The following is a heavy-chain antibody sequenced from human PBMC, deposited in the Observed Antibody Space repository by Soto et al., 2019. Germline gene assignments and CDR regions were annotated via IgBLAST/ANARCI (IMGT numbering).Heavy chain of an antibody. V-gene: IGHV2-5*02. Sequence: PTLVNPTQTLPLTCTFSGFSLSTSGVAVGWIRQAPRKAPEWLAFIFWDDDKRYSPSLENRLTITKDTSKNPVVLTMTNMDPVDTATYYCARIFDFWSGYYFSYWGRGALVTVSS. CDR1: GFSLSTSGVA. CDR2: IFWDDDK. D-gene: IGHD3-3*01. J-gene: IGHJ4*02. CDR3: ARIFDFWSGYYFSY.